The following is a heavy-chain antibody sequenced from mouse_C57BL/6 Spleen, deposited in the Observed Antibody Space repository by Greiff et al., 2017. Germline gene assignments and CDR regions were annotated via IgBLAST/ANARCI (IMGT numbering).Heavy chain of an antibody. Sequence: VQLQQPGAELVRPGSSVKLSCKASGYTFTSYWMHWVKQRPIQGLEWIGNIDPSDSETHYNQKFKDKATLTVDKSSSTAYMQLSSLTSEDSAVYYCARRGNYGYYFDYWGQGTTLTVSS. D-gene: IGHD2-1*01. J-gene: IGHJ2*01. V-gene: IGHV1-52*01. CDR2: IDPSDSET. CDR1: GYTFTSYW. CDR3: ARRGNYGYYFDY.